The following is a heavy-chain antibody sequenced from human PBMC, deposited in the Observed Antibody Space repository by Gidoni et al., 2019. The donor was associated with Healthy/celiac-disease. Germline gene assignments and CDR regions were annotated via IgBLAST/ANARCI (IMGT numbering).Heavy chain of an antibody. Sequence: QVQLVESGGGVVQPGRSLRLSCAASGFTFSSYGMHWVRQAPGKGLEWVAVIWYDGSNKYYADSVKGRFTISRDNSKNTLYLQMNSLRAEDTAVYYCARWGLSLRAFDIWGQGTMVTVSS. CDR1: GFTFSSYG. D-gene: IGHD7-27*01. V-gene: IGHV3-33*01. CDR3: ARWGLSLRAFDI. J-gene: IGHJ3*02. CDR2: IWYDGSNK.